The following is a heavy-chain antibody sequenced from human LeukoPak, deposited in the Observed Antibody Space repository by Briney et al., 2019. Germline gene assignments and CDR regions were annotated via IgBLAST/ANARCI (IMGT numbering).Heavy chain of an antibody. CDR2: ISWNSGSI. CDR1: GFTFDDYA. J-gene: IGHJ4*02. D-gene: IGHD5-18*01. CDR3: AKDRFGSYGYFDY. V-gene: IGHV3-9*01. Sequence: GGSLRLSCAASGFTFDDYAMPWVRQAPGKGLEWVSGISWNSGSIGYADSVKGRFTISRDNAKNSLYLQMNSLRAEDTALYHCAKDRFGSYGYFDYWGQGTLVTVSS.